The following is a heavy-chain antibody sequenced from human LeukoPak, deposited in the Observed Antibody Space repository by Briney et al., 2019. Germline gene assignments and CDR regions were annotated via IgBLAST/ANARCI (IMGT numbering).Heavy chain of an antibody. CDR2: TSSDSNVK. Sequence: GGSLRLSCAASGFTFRNYVIHWVRQAPGKGLEWVAVTSSDSNVKLYADSVKGRFTISRDNSRSTLYLQMNSLRPEDTAIYYCAREGYYGSGSPPSLYFDYWGQGTLVTVSS. V-gene: IGHV3-30-3*01. CDR3: AREGYYGSGSPPSLYFDY. D-gene: IGHD3-10*01. J-gene: IGHJ4*02. CDR1: GFTFRNYV.